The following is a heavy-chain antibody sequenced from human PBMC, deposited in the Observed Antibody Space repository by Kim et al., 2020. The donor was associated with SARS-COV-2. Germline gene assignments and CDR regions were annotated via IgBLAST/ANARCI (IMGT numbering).Heavy chain of an antibody. D-gene: IGHD3-22*01. Sequence: ASVKVSCKASGYTFTSYYMHWVRQAPGQGLEWMGIINPSGGSTSYAQKFQGRVTMTRDTSTSTVYMELSSLRSEDTAVYYCAAVVDSSGYYYATFDYWGQGTLVTVSS. CDR1: GYTFTSYY. J-gene: IGHJ4*02. CDR2: INPSGGST. CDR3: AAVVDSSGYYYATFDY. V-gene: IGHV1-46*01.